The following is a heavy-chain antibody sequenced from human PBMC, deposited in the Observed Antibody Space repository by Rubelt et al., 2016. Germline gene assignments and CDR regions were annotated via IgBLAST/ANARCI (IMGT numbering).Heavy chain of an antibody. Sequence: VKVSCKASGYTFTSYGISWVRQAPGQGLEWMGIINPSGGSTSYAQKFQGRVTMTRDTSTSTVYMELSSLRSEDTAVYYCAGSVYSGSYPSPYYYYGMDVWGQGTTVTVSS. CDR1: GYTFTSYG. CDR2: INPSGGST. J-gene: IGHJ6*02. CDR3: AGSVYSGSYPSPYYYYGMDV. V-gene: IGHV1-46*01. D-gene: IGHD1-26*01.